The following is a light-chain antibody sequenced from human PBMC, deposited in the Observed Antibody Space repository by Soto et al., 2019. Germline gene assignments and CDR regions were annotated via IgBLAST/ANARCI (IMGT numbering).Light chain of an antibody. CDR1: QSVSSSY. J-gene: IGKJ4*01. CDR3: QQYDSSPLLT. V-gene: IGKV3-20*01. CDR2: GAS. Sequence: EIVLTQSPGTLSLSPGERATLSCRASQSVSSSYLAWYQQKSGQAPRLLFYGASSRDTGIPDRFSGSGSGTDFTLIISRLEPEDFAVYYCQQYDSSPLLTFGGGTKVEIK.